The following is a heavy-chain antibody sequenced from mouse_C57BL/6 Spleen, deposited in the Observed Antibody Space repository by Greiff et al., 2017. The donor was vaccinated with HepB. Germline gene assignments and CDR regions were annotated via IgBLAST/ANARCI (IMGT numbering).Heavy chain of an antibody. Sequence: EVQLQQSGAELVRPGASVKLSCTASGFNIKDYYMHWVKQRPEQGLEWIGRIDPEDGDTEYAPKFQGKATMTADTSSNTAYLQLSSLTSEDTAVYYCTLIYYGNPHWYFDVWGTGTTVTVSS. D-gene: IGHD2-1*01. CDR3: TLIYYGNPHWYFDV. J-gene: IGHJ1*03. CDR2: IDPEDGDT. V-gene: IGHV14-1*01. CDR1: GFNIKDYY.